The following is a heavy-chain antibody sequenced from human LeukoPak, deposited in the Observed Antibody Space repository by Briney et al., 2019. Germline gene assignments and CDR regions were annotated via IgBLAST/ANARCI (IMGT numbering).Heavy chain of an antibody. CDR3: ARVLVPAALVDD. Sequence: SETLSLTCTVSGGSVSSGSFYWSWIRQPPGKGLEWIGYIYYSGSTNYNPSLKGRVTISVDTSKNQFSLKLSSVTAADTAVYYCARVLVPAALVDDWGQGTLVTVSS. CDR2: IYYSGST. J-gene: IGHJ4*02. CDR1: GGSVSSGSFY. V-gene: IGHV4-61*01. D-gene: IGHD2-2*01.